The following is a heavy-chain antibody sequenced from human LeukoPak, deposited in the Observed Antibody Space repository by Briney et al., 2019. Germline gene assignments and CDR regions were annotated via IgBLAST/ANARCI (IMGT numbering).Heavy chain of an antibody. CDR3: ARSSWIQQSSDF. Sequence: ASVKVSCRASGYSFTTFAMNWVRQAPGQGLEWMGWINTNTGNPTYAQDFTGRFVFSLDTSVTTTFLEISSLKAEDTAIYYCARSSWIQQSSDFWGQGTLVTVSS. J-gene: IGHJ4*02. D-gene: IGHD5-18*01. V-gene: IGHV7-4-1*02. CDR1: GYSFTTFA. CDR2: INTNTGNP.